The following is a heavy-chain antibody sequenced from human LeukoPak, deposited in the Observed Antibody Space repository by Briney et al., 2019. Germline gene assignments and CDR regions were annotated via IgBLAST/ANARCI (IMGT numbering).Heavy chain of an antibody. CDR3: SRGRSTTLDY. CDR1: GFTFGDYA. V-gene: IGHV3-49*03. J-gene: IGHJ4*02. Sequence: GGSLRLSCTASGFTFGDYALSWFRQAPGKGLEWAGFIRSRAFGETTDYAASVKGRFTISRDDSKTIAYLQMNSLKTEDTAVYYCSRGRSTTLDYWGQGTLVTVSS. D-gene: IGHD1-26*01. CDR2: IRSRAFGETT.